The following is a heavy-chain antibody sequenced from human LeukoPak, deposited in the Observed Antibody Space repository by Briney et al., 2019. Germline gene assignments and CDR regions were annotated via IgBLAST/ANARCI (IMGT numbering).Heavy chain of an antibody. CDR2: ISAYNDNT. Sequence: ASVKVSYKASGYTFPTYGISWVLQAPGLGLEWMGWISAYNDNTSYAQKFQGRVTMTRDTSTSTVYMELSSLRSEDTAVYYCARDAANYYDSSGYYHYGGAYWGQGTLVTVSS. CDR3: ARDAANYYDSSGYYHYGGAY. D-gene: IGHD3-22*01. J-gene: IGHJ4*02. CDR1: GYTFPTYG. V-gene: IGHV1-18*01.